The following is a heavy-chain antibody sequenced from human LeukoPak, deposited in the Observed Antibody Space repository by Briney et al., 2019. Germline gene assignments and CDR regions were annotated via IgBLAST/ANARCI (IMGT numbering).Heavy chain of an antibody. CDR2: IYTSGST. V-gene: IGHV4-4*07. CDR3: ARDSTIGYCSGGSCYSTSYFDY. CDR1: GGSISSYY. D-gene: IGHD2-15*01. J-gene: IGHJ4*02. Sequence: SETLSLTCTVCGGSISSYYWSWIRQPAGKGLEWIGRIYTSGSTNYNPSLKSRVTMSVDTSKNQFSLKLSSVTAADTAVYYCARDSTIGYCSGGSCYSTSYFDYWGQGTLVTVSS.